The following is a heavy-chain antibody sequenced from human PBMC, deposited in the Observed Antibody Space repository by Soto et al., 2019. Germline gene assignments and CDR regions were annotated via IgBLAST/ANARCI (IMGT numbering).Heavy chain of an antibody. CDR2: TYYRSKWYN. CDR3: ARGGDFCSGSHHYYYYGMDV. J-gene: IGHJ6*02. V-gene: IGHV6-1*01. D-gene: IGHD3-3*01. Sequence: PSQTLSLTCAISGDSVSSNSAAWNWIRQSPSRGLEWLGRTYYRSKWYNDYAVSVKSRITINPDTSKNQFSLQLNSVTPEDTAVYYCARGGDFCSGSHHYYYYGMDVWGQGTTVTVSS. CDR1: GDSVSSNSAA.